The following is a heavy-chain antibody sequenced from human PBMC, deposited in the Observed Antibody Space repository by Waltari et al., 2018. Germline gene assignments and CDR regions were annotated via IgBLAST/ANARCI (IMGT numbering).Heavy chain of an antibody. CDR2: RRYDGSNK. J-gene: IGHJ4*02. D-gene: IGHD3-22*01. CDR3: AKDPLPLRWLSPYYFDY. Sequence: QVQLVGAGGGVVQPGGSVSLACAASGFPFSSYGMHVFRPAPGRGLEWVAFRRYDGSNKYYADSVKGLFTISRDNSKNTLYLQMNSLRAEDTAVYYCAKDPLPLRWLSPYYFDYWGQGTLVTVSS. CDR1: GFPFSSYG. V-gene: IGHV3-30*02.